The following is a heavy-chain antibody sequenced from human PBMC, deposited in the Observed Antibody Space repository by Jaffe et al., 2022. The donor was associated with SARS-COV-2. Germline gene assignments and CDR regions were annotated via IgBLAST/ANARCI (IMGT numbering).Heavy chain of an antibody. CDR1: GGSFSGYY. J-gene: IGHJ5*02. CDR3: ARASPYYDFWSGYYTGRGWFDP. V-gene: IGHV4-34*01. D-gene: IGHD3-3*01. CDR2: INHSGST. Sequence: QVQLQQWGAGLLKPSETLSLTCAVYGGSFSGYYWSWIRQPPGKGLEWIGEINHSGSTNYNPSLKSRVTISVDTSKNQFSLKLSSVTAADTAVYYCARASPYYDFWSGYYTGRGWFDPWGQGTLVTVSS.